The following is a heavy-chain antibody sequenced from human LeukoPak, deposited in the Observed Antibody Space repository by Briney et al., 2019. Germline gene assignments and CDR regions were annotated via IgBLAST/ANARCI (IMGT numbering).Heavy chain of an antibody. CDR1: GFTFNNYA. CDR3: ARDYPTSGIVTIFDY. V-gene: IGHV3-23*01. Sequence: GGSLRLSCASSGFTFNNYAMTWVRQAPGKGLEWVSSITASGGSTYCADSVKGRFTISRDNSKNTLYLQMSSLRAEDTAVYYCARDYPTSGIVTIFDYWSQGTLVTVSS. D-gene: IGHD1-1*01. J-gene: IGHJ4*02. CDR2: ITASGGST.